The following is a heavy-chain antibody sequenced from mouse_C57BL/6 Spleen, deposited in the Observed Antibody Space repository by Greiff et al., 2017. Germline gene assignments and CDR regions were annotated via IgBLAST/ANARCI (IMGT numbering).Heavy chain of an antibody. CDR1: GYAFSSSW. D-gene: IGHD1-3*01. CDR2: IYPGDGDT. J-gene: IGHJ3*01. V-gene: IGHV1-82*01. CDR3: ARGDNARFAY. Sequence: QVQLQQSGPELVKPGASVKISCKASGYAFSSSWMNWVKQRPGKGLEWIGRIYPGDGDTNYNGKFKGKATLTANKSSSTAYMQLSSLTSEDSAVYVGARGDNARFAYWGQGTLVTVSA.